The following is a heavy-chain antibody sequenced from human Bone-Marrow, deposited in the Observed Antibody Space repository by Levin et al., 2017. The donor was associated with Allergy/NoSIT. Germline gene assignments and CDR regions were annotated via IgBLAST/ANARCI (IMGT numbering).Heavy chain of an antibody. Sequence: GGSLRLSCAASGFTFPNSAMSWVRQAPGGGLYWVSSISGSGAGTYYGDSVRGRFPISRDNSNNTLFLQINSLRADDTAIYYCARRQYDSRKPTHPFDFWGQGTLVTVSS. CDR2: ISGSGAGT. CDR1: GFTFPNSA. CDR3: ARRQYDSRKPTHPFDF. V-gene: IGHV3-23*01. J-gene: IGHJ3*01. D-gene: IGHD3-22*01.